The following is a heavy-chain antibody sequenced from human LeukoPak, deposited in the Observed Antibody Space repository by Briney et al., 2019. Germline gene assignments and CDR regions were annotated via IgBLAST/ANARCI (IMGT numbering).Heavy chain of an antibody. J-gene: IGHJ4*02. D-gene: IGHD3-22*01. CDR2: IRYDGSNK. Sequence: GGSLRLSCAASGFTFSSYGMHWVRQAPGKGLEWVAFIRYDGSNKYYADSVKGRFTISRDNSKNTLYLQMNSLRAEDTAVYYCAKDLDSSGYLSDYWGQGTLVTVSS. V-gene: IGHV3-30*02. CDR1: GFTFSSYG. CDR3: AKDLDSSGYLSDY.